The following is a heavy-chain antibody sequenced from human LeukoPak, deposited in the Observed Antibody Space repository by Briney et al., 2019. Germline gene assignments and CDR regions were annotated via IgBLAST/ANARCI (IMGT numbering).Heavy chain of an antibody. CDR1: GGTFSSYA. CDR2: IIPIYGTP. D-gene: IGHD7-27*01. J-gene: IGHJ6*03. CDR3: ARDHWGIVENGYDYFYYDMDV. Sequence: SVKVSCKVSGGTFSSYAFSWVRQAPGQGLEWMGGIIPIYGTPNYAQKFQGRVTITTDESTSTAYTELSSLRSEDTAVYYCARDHWGIVENGYDYFYYDMDVWGKGTTVTVSS. V-gene: IGHV1-69*05.